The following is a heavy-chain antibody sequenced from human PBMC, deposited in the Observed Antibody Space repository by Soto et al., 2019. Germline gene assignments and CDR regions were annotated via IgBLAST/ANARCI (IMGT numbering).Heavy chain of an antibody. CDR3: ARGLRGYSYGYPDY. J-gene: IGHJ4*02. D-gene: IGHD5-18*01. Sequence: QVQLVESGGGVVQPGRSLRLSCAASGFTFSSYAMHWVRQAPGKGLEWVAVISYDGSNKYYADSVKGRFTISRDNAKNTLYLQMSSLRAEDTAVYYCARGLRGYSYGYPDYWGQGTLVTVSS. CDR2: ISYDGSNK. V-gene: IGHV3-30-3*01. CDR1: GFTFSSYA.